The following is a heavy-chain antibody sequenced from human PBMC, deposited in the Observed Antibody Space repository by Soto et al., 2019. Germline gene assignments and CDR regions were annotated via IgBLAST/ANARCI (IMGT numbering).Heavy chain of an antibody. CDR3: VRGRGMAV. CDR2: IKNDGSEK. CDR1: EFTFSVFW. V-gene: IGHV3-7*01. J-gene: IGHJ6*03. Sequence: EVQLVESGGGLVQSGGSLRLSCVASEFTFSVFWMGWVRQAPGTGLEWLAYIKNDGSEKYYVDSVKGRFTISRDNAKNSVYLQMNSLRAEDTAVYYCVRGRGMAVRGKGTTVTVSS. D-gene: IGHD3-10*01.